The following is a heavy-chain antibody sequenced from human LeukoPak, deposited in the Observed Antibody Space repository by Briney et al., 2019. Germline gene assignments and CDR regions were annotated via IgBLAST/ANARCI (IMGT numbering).Heavy chain of an antibody. CDR1: GFSFSSYA. CDR3: ARDRESSSSFGWFDP. Sequence: GGSLRLSCAASGFSFSSYAMSWARQAPGKGLEWVSVISGGGGSTYYADSVKGRFTISRDNSKNTLYLQMNSLRAEDTAVYYCARDRESSSSFGWFDPWGQGTLVTVSS. V-gene: IGHV3-23*01. J-gene: IGHJ5*02. D-gene: IGHD6-6*01. CDR2: ISGGGGST.